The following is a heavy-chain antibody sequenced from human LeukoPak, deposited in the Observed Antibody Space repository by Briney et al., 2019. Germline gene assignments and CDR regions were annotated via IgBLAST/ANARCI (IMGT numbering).Heavy chain of an antibody. D-gene: IGHD5-24*01. CDR1: GFTFSSYS. CDR3: ARDSLPSARWLQFPIDY. J-gene: IGHJ4*02. V-gene: IGHV3-21*01. CDR2: ISSSSSYI. Sequence: PGGSLRLSCAASGFTFSSYSMNWHRQAPGKGLKWVSSISSSSSYIYYADSVKGRFTISRDNAKNSLYLQMNSLRAEDSAVYYCARDSLPSARWLQFPIDYWGQGTLVTVSS.